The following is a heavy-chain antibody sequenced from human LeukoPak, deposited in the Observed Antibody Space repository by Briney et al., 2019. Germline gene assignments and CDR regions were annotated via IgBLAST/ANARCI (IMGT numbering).Heavy chain of an antibody. CDR1: GYTFTSYD. J-gene: IGHJ3*02. D-gene: IGHD5-24*01. V-gene: IGHV1-8*01. CDR3: ARFRGDGYQGDAFDI. Sequence: ASVEVSCKASGYTFTSYDTNWVRQATGQGLEWMGWMNPNSGNTGYAQKFQGRVTMTRNTSISTAYMELSSLRSEDTAVYYCARFRGDGYQGDAFDIWGQGTMVTVSS. CDR2: MNPNSGNT.